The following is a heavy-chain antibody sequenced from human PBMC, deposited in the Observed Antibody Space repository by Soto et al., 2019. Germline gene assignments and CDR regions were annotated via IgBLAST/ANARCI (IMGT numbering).Heavy chain of an antibody. CDR2: INAGNGNT. CDR1: GYTFTSYA. CDR3: ARDLGGWTDY. V-gene: IGHV1-3*01. D-gene: IGHD6-19*01. Sequence: QVQLVQSGAEVKKPGASVKVSCKASGYTFTSYAMQWVRQAPGQRLEWMGWINAGNGNTKYPQKFQGRVTITSDTSASTDYMELSSLRSEDTAVYYCARDLGGWTDYWGQGTLVTVSS. J-gene: IGHJ4*02.